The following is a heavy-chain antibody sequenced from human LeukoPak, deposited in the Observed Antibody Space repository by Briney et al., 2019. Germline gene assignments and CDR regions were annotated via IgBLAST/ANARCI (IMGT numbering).Heavy chain of an antibody. J-gene: IGHJ3*02. V-gene: IGHV3-33*06. CDR3: AKGVSSSWSNDAFDI. CDR2: ISYDGSNE. D-gene: IGHD6-13*01. Sequence: GGSLRLSCATSGFTFSSFGMHWVRQAPGKGLEWVALISYDGSNEYYADSVKGRFTISRDISKNTLFLQMNSVRVEDTAVYYCAKGVSSSWSNDAFDIWGQGTMVTVSS. CDR1: GFTFSSFG.